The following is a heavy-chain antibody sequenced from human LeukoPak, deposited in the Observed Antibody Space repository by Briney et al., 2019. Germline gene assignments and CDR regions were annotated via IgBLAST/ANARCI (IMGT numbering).Heavy chain of an antibody. J-gene: IGHJ4*02. CDR3: ARVRSGSYTVDY. D-gene: IGHD1-26*01. CDR1: GGSISSDDYW. Sequence: KSSETLSLTCTVSGGSISSDDYWWGWIRQPPGRGLEWIGSIFYSGDTHYNPSLKSRLTISVDTSKNQFSLKLSSVTAADTAVYYCARVRSGSYTVDYWGQGTLVTVSS. CDR2: IFYSGDT. V-gene: IGHV4-39*07.